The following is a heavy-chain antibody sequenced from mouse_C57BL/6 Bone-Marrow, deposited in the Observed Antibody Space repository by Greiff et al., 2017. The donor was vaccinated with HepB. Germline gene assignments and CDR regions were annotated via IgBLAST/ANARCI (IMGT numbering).Heavy chain of an antibody. Sequence: VQLQHSGAELVRPGTSVKVSCKASGYAFTNYLIEWVKQRPGQGLEWIGVINPGSGGTNYNEKFKGKATLTADKSSSTAYMQLSSLTSEDSAVYFCARRDYYGSSPFDYWGQGTTLTVSS. D-gene: IGHD1-1*01. J-gene: IGHJ2*01. CDR3: ARRDYYGSSPFDY. CDR2: INPGSGGT. V-gene: IGHV1-54*01. CDR1: GYAFTNYL.